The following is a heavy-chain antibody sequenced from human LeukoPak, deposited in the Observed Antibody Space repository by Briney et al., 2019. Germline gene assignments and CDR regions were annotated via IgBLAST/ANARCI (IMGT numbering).Heavy chain of an antibody. J-gene: IGHJ5*02. CDR3: ARMGVAGTRWFDP. V-gene: IGHV1-3*01. CDR1: GYTFTSYA. CDR2: INAGNGNT. D-gene: IGHD6-19*01. Sequence: GASVKVSCKASGYTFTSYAMHWVRQAPGQRLEWMGWINAGNGNTKYSQKFQGRVTITRDTSAGTAYMELSSLRSEDTAVYYCARMGVAGTRWFDPWGQGTLVTVSS.